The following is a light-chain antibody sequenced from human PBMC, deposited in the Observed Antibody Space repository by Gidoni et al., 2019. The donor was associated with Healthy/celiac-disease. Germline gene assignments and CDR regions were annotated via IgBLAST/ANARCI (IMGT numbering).Light chain of an antibody. CDR2: DAS. CDR3: QQYDNYPRT. J-gene: IGKJ1*01. Sequence: IQMTQSPSSLSASVGDRVTITRQASQDISNYLNWYQQKPGKAPKLLIYDASKLETGVPSRFSGSGSGTDFTFTISSLQPEVIATYYCQQYDNYPRTFGQGTKVEIK. CDR1: QDISNY. V-gene: IGKV1-33*01.